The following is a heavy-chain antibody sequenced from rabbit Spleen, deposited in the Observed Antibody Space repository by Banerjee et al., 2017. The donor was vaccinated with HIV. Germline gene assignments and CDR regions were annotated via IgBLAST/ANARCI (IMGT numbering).Heavy chain of an antibody. CDR3: ARSRYYDFDYSGYTYAIPNNL. J-gene: IGHJ3*01. CDR1: GFDFSSYY. Sequence: QLKETGGGLVQPGGSLTLSCKASGFDFSSYYMSWVRQAPGKGLEWIGYIDPIFGSTYYASWVNGRFTISSHNAQNTLYLQLNSLTAADTATYFWARSRYYDFDYSGYTYAIPNNLGGQGTLVTVS. D-gene: IGHD6-1*01. V-gene: IGHV1S7*01. CDR2: IDPIFGST.